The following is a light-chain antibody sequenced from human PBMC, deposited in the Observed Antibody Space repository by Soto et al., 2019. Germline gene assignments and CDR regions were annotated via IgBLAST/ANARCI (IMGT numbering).Light chain of an antibody. Sequence: QPVLTQSPSASASLGASVKLTCTLSSGHSSYDIAWHQQQPDKGPRFLMTVNSGGSHNKGDGIPDRFSGSSSGAERYLTISSLQSEDEADYYCQTWGTSYVVFGGGTKLTVL. CDR3: QTWGTSYVV. CDR2: VNSGGSH. CDR1: SGHSSYD. J-gene: IGLJ2*01. V-gene: IGLV4-69*01.